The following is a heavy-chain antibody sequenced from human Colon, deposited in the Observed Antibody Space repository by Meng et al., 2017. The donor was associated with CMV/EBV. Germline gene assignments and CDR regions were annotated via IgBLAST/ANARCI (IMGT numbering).Heavy chain of an antibody. CDR2: INQDGTEK. Sequence: GESLKISCAASGFTFNTYWMSWVRQAPGKGLEWVANINQDGTEKYYVDSVKGRFTIFRNNAKSSLYLQMNSVRAEDTAVYYCGGGGYRLDYWGQGSLVTVSS. V-gene: IGHV3-7*04. J-gene: IGHJ4*02. CDR1: GFTFNTYW. CDR3: GGGGYRLDY. D-gene: IGHD3-22*01.